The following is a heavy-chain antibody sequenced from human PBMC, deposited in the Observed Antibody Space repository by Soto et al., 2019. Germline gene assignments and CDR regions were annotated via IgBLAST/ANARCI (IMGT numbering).Heavy chain of an antibody. D-gene: IGHD6-19*01. CDR2: IYHSGST. J-gene: IGHJ4*02. Sequence: QLQLQESGSGLVKPSQTLSLTCAVSGGSISSGGYAWSWIRQPPGKGLEWIGYIYHSGSTYYNPSLKSRVTISVDRSKNQFSLKLSSVTAANTAVYYCARAGGLGAVAVDYWGQGTLVTVSS. CDR3: ARAGGLGAVAVDY. V-gene: IGHV4-30-2*01. CDR1: GGSISSGGYA.